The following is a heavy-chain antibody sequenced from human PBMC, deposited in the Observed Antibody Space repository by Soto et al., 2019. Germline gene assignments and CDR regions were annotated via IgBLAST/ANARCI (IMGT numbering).Heavy chain of an antibody. CDR2: ISYDGSNK. V-gene: IGHV3-30-3*01. D-gene: IGHD1-26*01. Sequence: QVQLVESGGGVVQPGRSLRLSCAASGFTFSSYAMHWVRQAPGKGLEWVAVISYDGSNKYYADSVKGRFTISRDNSKNTLYLQMNSLRAEDTAVYYCAQWAGAFGYWGQGTLVTVSS. CDR3: AQWAGAFGY. J-gene: IGHJ4*02. CDR1: GFTFSSYA.